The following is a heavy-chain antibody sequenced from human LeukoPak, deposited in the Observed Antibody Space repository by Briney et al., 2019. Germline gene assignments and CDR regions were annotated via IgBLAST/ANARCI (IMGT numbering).Heavy chain of an antibody. CDR2: ISTISSTK. CDR3: ARGKIGYYYGDYDGY. V-gene: IGHV3-48*02. CDR1: GFTFSSYD. J-gene: IGHJ4*02. Sequence: GGSLRLSCTASGFTFSSYDMNWVRQAPGEGLEWVSYISTISSTKYYADSVKGRFTISRDNAKNSLYLQMNRLRDEDTGVYYCARGKIGYYYGDYDGYWGQGTLVTVSS. D-gene: IGHD4-17*01.